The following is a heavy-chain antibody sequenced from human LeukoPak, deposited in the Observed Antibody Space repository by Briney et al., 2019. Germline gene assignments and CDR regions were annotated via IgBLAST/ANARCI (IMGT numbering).Heavy chain of an antibody. J-gene: IGHJ4*02. Sequence: GESLKISCKGSGYSFTSYRTGWVRKMPGKGLEWMGIIYPGDSDTRYSPYFQGQVTISADKSISTAYLQWSSLKASDTAMYYCARPSPRGRGYSYGYLPDYWGQGTLVTVSS. CDR2: IYPGDSDT. D-gene: IGHD5-18*01. CDR1: GYSFTSYR. CDR3: ARPSPRGRGYSYGYLPDY. V-gene: IGHV5-51*01.